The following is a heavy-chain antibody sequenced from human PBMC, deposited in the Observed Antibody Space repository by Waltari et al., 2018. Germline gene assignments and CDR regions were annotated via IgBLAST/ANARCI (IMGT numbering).Heavy chain of an antibody. Sequence: QLQLQESGPRRVRPSETLYLIYRVSGLSITSNKHYWAWIRHSPGRGREWIGTVSYSGTTYISPSLKGRVSVSRDTSKNQVSLILGSVTAADMAVYYCATYIGASVGTAAFDVWGQGTMVTVSS. CDR2: VSYSGTT. V-gene: IGHV4-39*01. J-gene: IGHJ3*01. D-gene: IGHD5-12*01. CDR1: GLSITSNKHY. CDR3: ATYIGASVGTAAFDV.